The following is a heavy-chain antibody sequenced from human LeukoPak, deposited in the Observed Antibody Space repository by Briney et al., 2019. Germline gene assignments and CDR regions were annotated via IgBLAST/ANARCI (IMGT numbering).Heavy chain of an antibody. Sequence: AASVKVSCKVSGYTLTELSMHWVRQAPGKGLEWMGGFDPEDGETIYAQNFQGRVTMTEDTSTDTAYMELTSLRSEDTAVYYCATSILFRYSSRTDYWGQGTLVTVS. CDR2: FDPEDGET. J-gene: IGHJ4*02. CDR3: ATSILFRYSSRTDY. V-gene: IGHV1-24*01. D-gene: IGHD6-13*01. CDR1: GYTLTELS.